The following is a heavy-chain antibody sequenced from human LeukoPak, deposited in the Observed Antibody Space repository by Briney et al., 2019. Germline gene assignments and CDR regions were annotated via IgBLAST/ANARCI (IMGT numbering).Heavy chain of an antibody. CDR2: INSDGRNT. D-gene: IGHD2/OR15-2a*01. Sequence: GGSLRLSCAASGFIFSDYWMHWVRQVPGKGLVWVSRINSDGRNTPYADSVKGRFTISRDNAKETVFLQMNSLRVEDTAVYYCARGSTTGWPDYFDYWGQGILVTVSS. CDR1: GFIFSDYW. CDR3: ARGSTTGWPDYFDY. V-gene: IGHV3-74*01. J-gene: IGHJ4*02.